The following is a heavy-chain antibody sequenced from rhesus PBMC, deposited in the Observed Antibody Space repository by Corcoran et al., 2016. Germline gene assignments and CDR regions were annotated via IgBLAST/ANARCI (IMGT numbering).Heavy chain of an antibody. J-gene: IGHJ4*01. CDR2: ISGSSGTT. CDR3: ARHRGGSDLDC. V-gene: IGHV4-99*01. CDR1: GYSISSGYY. Sequence: QVQLQESGPGVVKPSETLSLTCAVSGYSISSGYYWGWIRQPPGKGLEYIGYISGSSGTTYYNPSLKSRVTISQDPSKNQFSLTLSSVTAADTAVYYCARHRGGSDLDCWGQGVLVTVSS. D-gene: IGHD6-25*01.